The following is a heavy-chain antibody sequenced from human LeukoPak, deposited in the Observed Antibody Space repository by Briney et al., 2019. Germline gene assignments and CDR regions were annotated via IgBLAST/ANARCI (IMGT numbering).Heavy chain of an antibody. V-gene: IGHV3-33*01. D-gene: IGHD1-26*01. CDR3: ARAISGSYPVDY. CDR1: GFTFSSYG. J-gene: IGHJ4*02. CDR2: IWYDGSNK. Sequence: GGSLRLSCAASGFTFSSYGMHWVRQAPGKGLEWVAVIWYDGSNKYYADSVKGRFTISRDNSKNTLYLQINSLRAEDTAVYYCARAISGSYPVDYWGQGTLVTVSS.